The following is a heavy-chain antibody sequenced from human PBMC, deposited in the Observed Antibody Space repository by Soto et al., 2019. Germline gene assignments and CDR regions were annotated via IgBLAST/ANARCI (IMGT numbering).Heavy chain of an antibody. Sequence: SLRLSCAASGFTFSSYGMHWVRQAPGKGLEWVAVISYDGSNKYYADSVKGRFTISRDNSKNTLYLQMNSLRAEDTAVYYCAKTSTDIVVVVAASLTGYFQHWGQGTLVTVSS. CDR1: GFTFSSYG. CDR3: AKTSTDIVVVVAASLTGYFQH. CDR2: ISYDGSNK. V-gene: IGHV3-30*18. J-gene: IGHJ1*01. D-gene: IGHD2-15*01.